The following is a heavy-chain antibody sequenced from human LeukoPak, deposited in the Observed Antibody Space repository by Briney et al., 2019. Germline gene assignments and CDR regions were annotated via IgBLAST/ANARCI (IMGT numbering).Heavy chain of an antibody. J-gene: IGHJ4*02. D-gene: IGHD1-26*01. CDR2: MNPNSGNT. Sequence: ASVKVSCKASGYTFTSYDINWVRQATGQGLEWMGWMNPNSGNTGYAQKFQGRVTMTRNTSISTAYMELSSLRSEDTAVYYCARRYSGNGHNYFDYWGQGTLVTVSS. CDR3: ARRYSGNGHNYFDY. CDR1: GYTFTSYD. V-gene: IGHV1-8*01.